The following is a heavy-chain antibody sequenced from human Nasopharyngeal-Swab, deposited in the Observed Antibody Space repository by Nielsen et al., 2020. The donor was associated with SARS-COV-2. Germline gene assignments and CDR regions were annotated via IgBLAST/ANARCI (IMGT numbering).Heavy chain of an antibody. CDR1: GDSISNSDYY. D-gene: IGHD2-2*01. CDR2: IEYSGNS. CDR3: ARSSRPYFDP. V-gene: IGHV4-39*01. Sequence: GSLRLSCTASGDSISNSDYYWAWIRQPPGKGLEWIGSIEYSGNSYSSPSLQSPVIISVDASKNQFSLRLTSVTAADTAVYFCARSSRPYFDPWGPGTLVSVSS. J-gene: IGHJ5*02.